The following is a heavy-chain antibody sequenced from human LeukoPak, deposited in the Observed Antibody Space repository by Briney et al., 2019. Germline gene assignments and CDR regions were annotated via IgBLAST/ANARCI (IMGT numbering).Heavy chain of an antibody. CDR3: ARDSSPQQRLVTASSFDY. CDR2: IKQDGSEK. J-gene: IGHJ4*02. CDR1: GFTFSTYW. V-gene: IGHV3-7*01. D-gene: IGHD6-13*01. Sequence: GGSLRLSCAASGFTFSTYWMSWVRQAPGNGLEWGTNIKQDGSEKYYVDSVKGRFTISRDNAKNSLYLQMNSLRAEDTAVYYCARDSSPQQRLVTASSFDYWGQGTLVTVSS.